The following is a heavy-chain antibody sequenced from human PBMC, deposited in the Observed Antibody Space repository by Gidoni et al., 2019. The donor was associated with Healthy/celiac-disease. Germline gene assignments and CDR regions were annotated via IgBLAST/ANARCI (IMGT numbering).Heavy chain of an antibody. D-gene: IGHD4-17*01. V-gene: IGHV2-26*01. Sequence: QVTLKESGPVLVKPTETLTLTCTVYGFSRSNARMGVSWIRQPPGKALEWLAHIFSTDEKSYSTALKSRLTISKDTSKRQVVLTMTNMDPVDTATYYCARLPPDYGDYDLIGMDVWGQVTTVTVPS. CDR1: GFSRSNARMG. J-gene: IGHJ6*02. CDR3: ARLPPDYGDYDLIGMDV. CDR2: IFSTDEK.